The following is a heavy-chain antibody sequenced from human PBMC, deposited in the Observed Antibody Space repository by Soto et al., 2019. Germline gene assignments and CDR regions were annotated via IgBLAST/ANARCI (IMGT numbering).Heavy chain of an antibody. V-gene: IGHV4-59*01. Sequence: KPSETLSLTCTVSGGSISSYYWSWIRQPPGKGLEWIGYIYYSGSTNYNPSLKSRVTISVDTSKNQFSLKLSSVTAADTAVYYCARDPFQWLVREDRYWYFDLWGRGTLVTVSS. CDR1: GGSISSYY. CDR2: IYYSGST. J-gene: IGHJ2*01. D-gene: IGHD6-19*01. CDR3: ARDPFQWLVREDRYWYFDL.